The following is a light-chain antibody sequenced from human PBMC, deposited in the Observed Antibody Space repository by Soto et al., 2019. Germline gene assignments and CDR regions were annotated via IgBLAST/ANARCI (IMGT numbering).Light chain of an antibody. J-gene: IGKJ1*01. Sequence: IVVTKSPATLSVSPWERATLSCRASQTLNSRHLAWYQQKPGQAPRLLIYGASTRATGIPDRFSGSGSGTVCTLTISSLQSEDFAVYYCQQYSTWPRTFGQGTKVDI. CDR1: QTLNSRH. CDR3: QQYSTWPRT. CDR2: GAS. V-gene: IGKV3-15*01.